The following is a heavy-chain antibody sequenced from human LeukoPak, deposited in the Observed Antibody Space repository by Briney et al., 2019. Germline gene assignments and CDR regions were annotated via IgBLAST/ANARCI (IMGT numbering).Heavy chain of an antibody. V-gene: IGHV4-39*07. CDR1: GGSITTTTYH. CDR3: ARGLRRIAARPLDY. CDR2: IHYSGNT. Sequence: ASETLSLTCTVSGGSITTTTYHWGWIRQSPGKGLEWIGSIHYSGNTYYNPSLKSRVSISLDTSKNQFSLKLSSVTAADTAVYYCARGLRRIAARPLDYWGQGTLVTVSS. J-gene: IGHJ4*02. D-gene: IGHD6-6*01.